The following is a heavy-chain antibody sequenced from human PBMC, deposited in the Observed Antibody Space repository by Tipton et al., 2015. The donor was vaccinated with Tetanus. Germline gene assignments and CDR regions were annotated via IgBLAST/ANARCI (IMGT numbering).Heavy chain of an antibody. CDR3: ARGSSVWSWYMQH. CDR1: GDSISCHY. J-gene: IGHJ1*01. V-gene: IGHV4-59*11. D-gene: IGHD2-2*01. Sequence: TLSLTCTVSGDSISCHYWNWIRQPPGKGLEWIGYFSYSGSSNYNPSLKSRVTISGDTSKNQFSLKLSSVTPADTAVYYCARGSSVWSWYMQHWGQGTLVTVSS. CDR2: FSYSGSS.